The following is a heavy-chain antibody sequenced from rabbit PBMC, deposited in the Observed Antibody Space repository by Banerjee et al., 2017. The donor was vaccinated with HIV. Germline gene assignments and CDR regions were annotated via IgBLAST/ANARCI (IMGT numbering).Heavy chain of an antibody. D-gene: IGHD6-1*01. J-gene: IGHJ4*01. V-gene: IGHV1S40*01. CDR2: INTSSGNT. CDR3: TRGDHRYGDAGATYAGGLNL. Sequence: QSLEESGGDLVKPGASLTLTCTASGFDSSSNAMCWVRQAPGKGLEWIACINTSSGNTVYASWAKGRFAISKTSSTTVTLQMTSLTAADTATYFCTRGDHRYGDAGATYAGGLNLWGPGTLVTVS. CDR1: GFDSSSNA.